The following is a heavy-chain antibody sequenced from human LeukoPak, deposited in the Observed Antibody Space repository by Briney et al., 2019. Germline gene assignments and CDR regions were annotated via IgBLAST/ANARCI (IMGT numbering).Heavy chain of an antibody. CDR2: IRYDGSNK. Sequence: GGSLTLSCAASGFTFSSYGMHWVRQAPGKGLEWVAFIRYDGSNKYYADSVKGRFTISRDNSKNTLYLQMNSLRAEETAVYYCVRDRDYYDSSNYYLHSTFDYWGQGTPVTVSS. D-gene: IGHD3-22*01. CDR3: VRDRDYYDSSNYYLHSTFDY. V-gene: IGHV3-30*02. J-gene: IGHJ4*02. CDR1: GFTFSSYG.